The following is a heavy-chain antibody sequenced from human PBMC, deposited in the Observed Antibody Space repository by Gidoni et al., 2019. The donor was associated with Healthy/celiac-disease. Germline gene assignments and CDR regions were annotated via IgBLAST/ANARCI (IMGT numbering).Heavy chain of an antibody. CDR3: ARGGWGWLQRTRETRSFDY. J-gene: IGHJ4*02. V-gene: IGHV4-34*01. D-gene: IGHD2-21*01. Sequence: QVQLQQWGAGLLKPSETLSLTCAAYGGSFSGYSWSWIRQPPGKGLEWIGEINHSGSTNYNPSLKSRVTISVDTSKNQFSLKLSSVTAADTAVYYCARGGWGWLQRTRETRSFDYWGQGTLVTVSS. CDR1: GGSFSGYS. CDR2: INHSGST.